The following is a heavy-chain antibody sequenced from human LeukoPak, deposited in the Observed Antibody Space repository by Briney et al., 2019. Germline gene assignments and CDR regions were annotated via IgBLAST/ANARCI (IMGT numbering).Heavy chain of an antibody. D-gene: IGHD3-22*01. CDR3: ARTKGHYYDIICFYY. CDR2: IIPIFGTT. Sequence: GASVKVSCKASGGTFSSYVISWVRQAPGQGLEWMGRIIPIFGTTNYAQKFQGRVTITTDESTAYMELSSLRSDDTAVYYCARTKGHYYDIICFYYWGQGTLVTVSS. J-gene: IGHJ4*02. V-gene: IGHV1-69*05. CDR1: GGTFSSYV.